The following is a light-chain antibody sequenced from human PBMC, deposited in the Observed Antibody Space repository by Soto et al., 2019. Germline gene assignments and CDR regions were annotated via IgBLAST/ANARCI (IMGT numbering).Light chain of an antibody. CDR2: LGS. J-gene: IGKJ3*01. CDR3: MQAVQTPFT. V-gene: IGKV2-28*01. CDR1: QSLLHSNGYNY. Sequence: DLVMTQSPLSLPVTPGEPASISCRSSQSLLHSNGYNYLDWYLQKPGQSPQLLIYLGSNRASGVPDRFSGSGSGTDFTLGISRVEAEDVGVYYCMQAVQTPFTFGPGTKVDIK.